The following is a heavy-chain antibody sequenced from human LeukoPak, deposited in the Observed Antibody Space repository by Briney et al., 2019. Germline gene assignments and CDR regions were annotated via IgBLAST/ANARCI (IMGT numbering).Heavy chain of an antibody. J-gene: IGHJ5*02. CDR2: INPDASTT. D-gene: IGHD1-26*01. CDR1: EFTFTAYW. V-gene: IGHV3-74*01. CDR3: AMSLYSGAYVT. Sequence: VGSLRLSCAASEFTFTAYWVHWVPQAPGKRLVWVSLINPDASTTVYADSVKGRFTISRDNAKNTLYLQMNSLRAEDTAVYYCAMSLYSGAYVTWGQGTLVTVSS.